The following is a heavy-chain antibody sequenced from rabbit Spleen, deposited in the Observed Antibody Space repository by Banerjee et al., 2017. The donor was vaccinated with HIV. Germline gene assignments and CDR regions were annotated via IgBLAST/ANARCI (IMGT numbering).Heavy chain of an antibody. CDR2: INAITGKA. CDR3: ARGSNSVAYASEL. V-gene: IGHV1S45*01. J-gene: IGHJ4*01. D-gene: IGHD6-1*01. CDR1: GFSFSNKAV. Sequence: QEQLVESGGGLVQPGGSLKLSCTASGFSFSNKAVMCWVRQAPGKGLEWIACINAITGKAVYASWAKGRFTISKTSSTTVTLQMTSLTAEDTATYFCARGSNSVAYASELWGPGTLVTVS.